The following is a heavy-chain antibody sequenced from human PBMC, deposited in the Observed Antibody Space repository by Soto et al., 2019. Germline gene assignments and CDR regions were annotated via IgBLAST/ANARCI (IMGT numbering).Heavy chain of an antibody. J-gene: IGHJ6*02. CDR1: GFTFTNYA. D-gene: IGHD3-10*01. CDR3: AREGLITMVRAVRTYYYGMDF. V-gene: IGHV3-30*04. Sequence: QVQLVESGGGVVQPGRSLRLSCSASGFTFTNYALHWVRQAPGKGLEWVAVISYDGRSEYYADSVKGRFTISRDNSENTLYLQMNSLRLEDMSVYYCAREGLITMVRAVRTYYYGMDFWGRGATVTVSS. CDR2: ISYDGRSE.